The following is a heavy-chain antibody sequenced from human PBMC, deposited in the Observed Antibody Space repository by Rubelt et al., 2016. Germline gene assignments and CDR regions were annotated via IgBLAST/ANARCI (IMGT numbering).Heavy chain of an antibody. CDR2: ISYDGSNK. CDR3: AKSRKTYGMDV. Sequence: QVQLVESGGGVVQPGRSLRLSCAASGFTFSSYGMHWVRQAPGKGLEWVAVISYDGSNKYYADSVKGRFTISRDNSKNTLYLQMNSLRAEDTAVYYCAKSRKTYGMDVWGQGTTVTVSS. CDR1: GFTFSSYG. V-gene: IGHV3-30*18. J-gene: IGHJ6*02.